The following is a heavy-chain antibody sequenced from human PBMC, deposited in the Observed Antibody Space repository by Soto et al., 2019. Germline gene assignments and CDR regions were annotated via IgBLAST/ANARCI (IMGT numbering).Heavy chain of an antibody. V-gene: IGHV3-30*18. Sequence: QVQLVESGGGVVQPGRSLRLSCAASGFTFSSYGMHWVRQAPGKGLEWVAVISYDGSNKNYADSVKGRFTISRDNSKNTLDLQMNSLRAEDTAVYYCAKQWDSGWSFDHWGQGTLVTVSS. D-gene: IGHD6-19*01. CDR1: GFTFSSYG. J-gene: IGHJ4*02. CDR3: AKQWDSGWSFDH. CDR2: ISYDGSNK.